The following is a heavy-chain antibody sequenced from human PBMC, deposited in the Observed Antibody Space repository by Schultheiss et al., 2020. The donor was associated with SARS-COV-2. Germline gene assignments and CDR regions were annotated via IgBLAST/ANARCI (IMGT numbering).Heavy chain of an antibody. CDR1: GGSVSSGSYY. J-gene: IGHJ4*02. Sequence: SQTLSLTCPVSGGSVSSGSYYWSWIRQPPGKGLEWIGYIYYSGSTNYNPSLKSRVTISVDTSKNQFSLKLSSVTAADTAVYYCARDRYCSGGSCYSVMGWGQGTLVTVSS. V-gene: IGHV4-61*01. D-gene: IGHD2-15*01. CDR3: ARDRYCSGGSCYSVMG. CDR2: IYYSGST.